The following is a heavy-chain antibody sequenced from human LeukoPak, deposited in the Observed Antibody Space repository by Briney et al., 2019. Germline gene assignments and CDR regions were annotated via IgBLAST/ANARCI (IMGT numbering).Heavy chain of an antibody. V-gene: IGHV3-30*02. CDR3: AKGSKAVLFTRDHYMDV. Sequence: PGGPLRLSCAASGFTFSSYDIHWVRQAPGKGLEWVAFIRYDGSNKYYADSVRGRFTISRDNSKNTLYLQMNSLRAEDTAVYFCAKGSKAVLFTRDHYMDVWGKGTTVTISS. CDR2: IRYDGSNK. CDR1: GFTFSSYD. D-gene: IGHD6-19*01. J-gene: IGHJ6*03.